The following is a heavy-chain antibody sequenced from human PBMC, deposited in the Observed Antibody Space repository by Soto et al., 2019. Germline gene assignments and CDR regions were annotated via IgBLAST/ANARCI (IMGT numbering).Heavy chain of an antibody. CDR3: ARISTFEGMDV. V-gene: IGHV3-72*01. D-gene: IGHD3-3*01. CDR1: GFTFSDHY. CDR2: TRNKANSYTT. J-gene: IGHJ6*02. Sequence: EVQLVESGGGLVQPGGSLRLSCAASGFTFSDHYMDWVRQATGKGLEWLGRTRNKANSYTTEYAASVKGRFIISRDDSRNSLYLQMNSLKTEDTAVYYCARISTFEGMDVWGQGTTVTVSS.